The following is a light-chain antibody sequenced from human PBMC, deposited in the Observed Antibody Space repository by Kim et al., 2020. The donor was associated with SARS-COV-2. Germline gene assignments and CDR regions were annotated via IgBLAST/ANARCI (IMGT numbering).Light chain of an antibody. Sequence: SVCRGDSAPLHGRAGQMVSRNLAWSQQNPGQAPRLLIYGASTRATGIPARFSGSGSGTEFTLTIRSLQSEDFAVYYCQQYNNWPYTFGQGTKLEL. J-gene: IGKJ2*01. CDR2: GAS. V-gene: IGKV3-15*01. CDR3: QQYNNWPYT. CDR1: QMVSRN.